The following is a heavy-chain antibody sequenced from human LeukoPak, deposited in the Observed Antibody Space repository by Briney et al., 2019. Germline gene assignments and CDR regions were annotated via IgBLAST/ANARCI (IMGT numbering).Heavy chain of an antibody. CDR1: GFTFDDYT. Sequence: GGSLRLSCAASGFTFDDYTMHWVRQAPGKGLEWVSLISWDGGSTYYADSVKGRFTISRDNSKNSLYLQMNSLRTEDTALYYCAKGAMITFGGVMGTWGQGTLVTVSS. CDR2: ISWDGGST. D-gene: IGHD3-16*01. V-gene: IGHV3-43*01. CDR3: AKGAMITFGGVMGT. J-gene: IGHJ4*02.